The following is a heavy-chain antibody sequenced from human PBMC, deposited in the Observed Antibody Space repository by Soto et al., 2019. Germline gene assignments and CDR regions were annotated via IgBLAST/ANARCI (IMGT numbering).Heavy chain of an antibody. D-gene: IGHD2-15*01. V-gene: IGHV3-33*01. J-gene: IGHJ6*02. CDR3: ARDLLPVVTVEYYYGMDV. CDR1: GFTFSSYG. CDR2: IWYDGSNK. Sequence: LRLSCAASGFTFSSYGMHWVRQAPGKGLEWVAVIWYDGSNKYYADSVKGRFTISRDNSKNTLYLQMNSLRAEDTAVYYCARDLLPVVTVEYYYGMDVWGQGTTVTVSS.